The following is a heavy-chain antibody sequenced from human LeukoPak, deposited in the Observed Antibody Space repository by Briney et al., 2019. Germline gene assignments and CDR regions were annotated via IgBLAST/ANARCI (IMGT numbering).Heavy chain of an antibody. CDR3: ARERSSTIDDAFDI. J-gene: IGHJ3*02. Sequence: SETLSLTCTVSGGSISSGDYYWSWLRQPPGKGLEWIGYICYGGSTYYNPSLKSRVTISVNTSKNQFTLKLSSVTAADTAVYYCARERSSTIDDAFDIWGQGTMVTVSS. V-gene: IGHV4-30-4*01. CDR1: GGSISSGDYY. D-gene: IGHD2-2*01. CDR2: ICYGGST.